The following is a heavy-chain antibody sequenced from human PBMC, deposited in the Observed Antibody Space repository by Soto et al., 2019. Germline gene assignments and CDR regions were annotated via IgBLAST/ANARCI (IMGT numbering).Heavy chain of an antibody. D-gene: IGHD3-16*01. CDR3: AHIPNYYQYDWFDP. Sequence: QITLKESGPTLVKPTQTLTLTCTFSGFSLTTRGVGVGWIRQPPGKALECLALIYWDDDKRYSPSLQSTLSITNHTSKNQVVLTMTNVDPVDTATYYCAHIPNYYQYDWFDPWGQGTLVSVSS. CDR2: IYWDDDK. V-gene: IGHV2-5*02. CDR1: GFSLTTRGVG. J-gene: IGHJ5*02.